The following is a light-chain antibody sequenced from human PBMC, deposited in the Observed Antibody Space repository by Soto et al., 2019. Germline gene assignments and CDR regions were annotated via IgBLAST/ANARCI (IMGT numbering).Light chain of an antibody. CDR3: SSYTSNSTYV. Sequence: QSVLTQPASVSGSPGQSITISCTGTSSDIGGYKSVSWYQQHPGKAPKVLIYEVSNRPPGVSHRFSGSKSGNTASVTISGLQAGDEADYYCSSYTSNSTYVFGTGTKV. CDR2: EVS. J-gene: IGLJ1*01. V-gene: IGLV2-14*01. CDR1: SSDIGGYKS.